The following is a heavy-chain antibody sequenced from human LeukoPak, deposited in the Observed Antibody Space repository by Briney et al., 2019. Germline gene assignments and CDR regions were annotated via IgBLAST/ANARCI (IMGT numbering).Heavy chain of an antibody. V-gene: IGHV4-34*01. J-gene: IGHJ4*02. CDR2: INHSGST. D-gene: IGHD2-21*02. Sequence: SETLSLTCAVYGGSFSDYYWSWIRQPPGKGLEWIGEINHSGSTNYNPSLKSRVTISVDTSKNQFSLNLSSVTAADTAVYYCARGGARHLMVVTASPFDYWGQGTLVTVSS. CDR1: GGSFSDYY. CDR3: ARGGARHLMVVTASPFDY.